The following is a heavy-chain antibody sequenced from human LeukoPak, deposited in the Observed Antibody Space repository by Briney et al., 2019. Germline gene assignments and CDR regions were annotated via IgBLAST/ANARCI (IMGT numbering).Heavy chain of an antibody. CDR1: GFTFSFYS. V-gene: IGHV3-21*01. CDR2: ISSSGNYI. J-gene: IGHJ4*02. CDR3: ARDDGDYDY. Sequence: GGSLKLSCAASGFTFSFYSMHWVRQAPGNGLEWVSCISSSGNYIYYADSVKGRFTISRDNAKNSLYLQMNSLRAEDTAVYYCARDDGDYDYWGQGTLVTVSS. D-gene: IGHD2-8*01.